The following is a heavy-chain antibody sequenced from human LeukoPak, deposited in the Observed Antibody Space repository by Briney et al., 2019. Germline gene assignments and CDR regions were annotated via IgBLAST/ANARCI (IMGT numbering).Heavy chain of an antibody. V-gene: IGHV1-24*01. Sequence: ASVKVSCKVSGYTLTELSMHWVRQAPGKGLEWMGGFDPEDGETIYAQKFQGRVTMTEDTSTDTAYMELSSLRSEDTAVYYCATAEIAAAGTSGFGYWGQGTLVTVSS. D-gene: IGHD6-13*01. J-gene: IGHJ4*02. CDR2: FDPEDGET. CDR3: ATAEIAAAGTSGFGY. CDR1: GYTLTELS.